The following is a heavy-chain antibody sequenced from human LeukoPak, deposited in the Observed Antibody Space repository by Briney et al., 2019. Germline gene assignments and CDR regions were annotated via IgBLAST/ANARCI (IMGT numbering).Heavy chain of an antibody. CDR3: ARDHRYAFDN. V-gene: IGHV3-48*01. Sequence: GGSLRLSCAASGFNFIDYSMNWVRQAPGKGLEWISYISSGNTKYADSVKGRFTISRDKARNSLYLQMNSLRVGDTAMNYCARDHRYAFDNWGHGTLVTVSS. D-gene: IGHD5-12*01. J-gene: IGHJ4*01. CDR2: ISSGNT. CDR1: GFNFIDYS.